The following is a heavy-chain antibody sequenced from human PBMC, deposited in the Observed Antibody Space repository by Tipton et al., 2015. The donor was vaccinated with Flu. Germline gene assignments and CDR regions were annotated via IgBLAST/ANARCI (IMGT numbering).Heavy chain of an antibody. CDR2: IHRSGST. Sequence: TLSLTCTVSGDSISSNYWSWIRQPQGKGREWIGYIHRSGSTYYNPSLRSRVTISVDTSKNQFSLRLTSVTAADTAVYYCARRDYSNYVSDPKNWFDPWGQGTLVTVSS. J-gene: IGHJ5*02. V-gene: IGHV4-59*04. CDR1: GDSISSNY. D-gene: IGHD4-11*01. CDR3: ARRDYSNYVSDPKNWFDP.